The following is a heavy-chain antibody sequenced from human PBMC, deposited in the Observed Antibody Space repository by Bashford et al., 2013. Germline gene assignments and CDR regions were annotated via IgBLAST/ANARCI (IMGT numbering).Heavy chain of an antibody. V-gene: IGHV1-58*01. D-gene: IGHD3-10*01. CDR3: ARLRSGNYDY. CDR2: IVVGSGNT. Sequence: SVKVSCKASGFTFTSSAVQWVRQARGQRLEWIGWIVVGSGNTNYAQKFQERVTITRDMSTSTAYMELNRLKTDDTAVYYCARLRSGNYDYWGRGTLVTVSS. CDR1: GFTFTSSA. J-gene: IGHJ4*02.